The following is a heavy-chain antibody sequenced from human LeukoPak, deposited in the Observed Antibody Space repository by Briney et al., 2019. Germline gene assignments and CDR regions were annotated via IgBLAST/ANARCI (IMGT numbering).Heavy chain of an antibody. V-gene: IGHV1-18*01. Sequence: ASVKVSCKASGYTFTSYGISWVRQAPGQGLEWMGWISAYNGHTNYAQKLQGRVTMTTDTSTSTAYMELRSLRSDDTAVYYCARGGRWELPRPYAFDIWGQGTMVSVSS. D-gene: IGHD1-26*01. CDR3: ARGGRWELPRPYAFDI. CDR1: GYTFTSYG. J-gene: IGHJ3*02. CDR2: ISAYNGHT.